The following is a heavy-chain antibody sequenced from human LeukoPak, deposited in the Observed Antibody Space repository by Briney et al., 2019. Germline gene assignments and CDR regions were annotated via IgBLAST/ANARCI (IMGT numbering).Heavy chain of an antibody. CDR3: AREWGYCSGGSCYSWFDP. CDR1: GGSFSGYY. Sequence: SETLSLTCAVYGGSFSGYYWSWIRQPPGKGLEWIGEINHSGSTNYNPSLKSRVTISVDTSKNQFSLKLSSVTAADTAVYYCAREWGYCSGGSCYSWFDPWGQGTLVTVST. V-gene: IGHV4-34*01. J-gene: IGHJ5*02. D-gene: IGHD2-15*01. CDR2: INHSGST.